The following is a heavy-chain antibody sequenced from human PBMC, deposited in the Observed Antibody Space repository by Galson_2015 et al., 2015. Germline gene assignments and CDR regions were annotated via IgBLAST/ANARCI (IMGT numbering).Heavy chain of an antibody. CDR3: ARGGQRPGDY. CDR2: ISSTSDYK. J-gene: IGHJ4*02. Sequence: SLRLSCAASGFSFSTYSMSRVRQAPGKGLDWVSSISSTSDYKYYADSVRGRFTISRDNAKNSLYLQMDSLRVDDTAVYHCARGGQRPGDYWGQGTLVTVSS. CDR1: GFSFSTYS. V-gene: IGHV3-21*01. D-gene: IGHD1-14*01.